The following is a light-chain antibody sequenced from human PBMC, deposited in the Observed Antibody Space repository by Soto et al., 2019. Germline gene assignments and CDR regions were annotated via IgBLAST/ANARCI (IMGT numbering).Light chain of an antibody. V-gene: IGKV1-33*01. CDR2: DAS. Sequence: DIQMTQSPSSLSASVGDRVTITCQASQDIRKYLNWYQQKPGKAPKLLIYDASNLETGVPSRFSGSGSGTDFTFTISSLQPEDIATYYCQQAHSFPLTFGPGTKVDLK. J-gene: IGKJ3*01. CDR3: QQAHSFPLT. CDR1: QDIRKY.